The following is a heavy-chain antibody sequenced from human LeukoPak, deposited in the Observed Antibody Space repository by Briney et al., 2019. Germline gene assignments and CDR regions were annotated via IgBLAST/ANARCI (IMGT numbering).Heavy chain of an antibody. Sequence: SETLSLTCTVSRDSISSSRYYWGWISQPPREGLEWIGSIYYSGGPYKNPSPKSRVSISVDTSKSQFSLKLSSVTAADTAVYYCARHVYVAAAPDYWGQGTLVTVSS. J-gene: IGHJ4*02. CDR1: RDSISSSRYY. CDR2: IYYSGGP. V-gene: IGHV4-39*01. CDR3: ARHVYVAAAPDY. D-gene: IGHD6-13*01.